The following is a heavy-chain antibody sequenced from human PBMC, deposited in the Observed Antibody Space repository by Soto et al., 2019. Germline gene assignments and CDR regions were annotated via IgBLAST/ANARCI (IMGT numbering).Heavy chain of an antibody. Sequence: SETLSLTCTVSCGSLSSYYWSWIRQPPGKGLEWVGYMYNSGSANYNPSLKSRVTISVDMSQNQFSLKLTSVTAADAAVYYCARHGAIYSNSWYDFDYWGQGTLVTVSS. CDR2: MYNSGSA. CDR1: CGSLSSYY. V-gene: IGHV4-59*08. CDR3: ARHGAIYSNSWYDFDY. J-gene: IGHJ4*02. D-gene: IGHD5-18*01.